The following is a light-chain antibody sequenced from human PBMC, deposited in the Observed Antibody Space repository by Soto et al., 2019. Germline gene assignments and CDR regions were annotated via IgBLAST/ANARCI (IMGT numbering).Light chain of an antibody. CDR2: DTS. CDR1: QSVGTY. CDR3: QQRSSWPLI. V-gene: IGKV3-11*01. J-gene: IGKJ2*01. Sequence: EIVLTQSPATLSLSPGERATLSCRASQSVGTYLAWYQQKPGQAPTLLIYDTSNRAAGVPARFSGSGSGADFTLTISRLEPDDFALYYCQQRSSWPLIFGQGTRLEIK.